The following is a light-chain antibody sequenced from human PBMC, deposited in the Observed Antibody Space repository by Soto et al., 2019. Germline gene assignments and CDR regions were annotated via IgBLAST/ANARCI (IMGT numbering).Light chain of an antibody. CDR1: SSDVGSYDR. V-gene: IGLV2-23*02. CDR2: EVN. CDR3: CSSVGGPIWV. J-gene: IGLJ3*02. Sequence: QSALTQPASVSGSPGQSITISCTGTSSDVGSYDRVSWYQHHPGKAPTLMIYEVNKRPSGVSNRFSGSKSGNTASLTISGLQAEDEADYYSCSSVGGPIWVFGGGTKVTVL.